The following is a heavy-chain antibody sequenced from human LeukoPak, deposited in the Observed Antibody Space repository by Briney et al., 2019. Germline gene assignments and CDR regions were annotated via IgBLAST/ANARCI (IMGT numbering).Heavy chain of an antibody. CDR2: IYYSGSH. J-gene: IGHJ4*02. CDR1: GGSISRGSYY. V-gene: IGHV4-39*07. D-gene: IGHD3-22*01. CDR3: ARSDYYDSSGSL. Sequence: PSETLSLTCTVSGGSISRGSYYWGWIRQPPGKGLEWIVSIYYSGSHNYNPSLKSRVTISVDTSKNQFSLKLSSVTAADTAVYYCARSDYYDSSGSLWGQGTLVTVSS.